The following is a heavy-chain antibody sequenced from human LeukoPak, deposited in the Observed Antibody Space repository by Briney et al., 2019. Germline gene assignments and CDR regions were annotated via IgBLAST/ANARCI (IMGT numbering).Heavy chain of an antibody. CDR3: ARAGYSSSWSTNWFDP. CDR2: IYSSGSA. V-gene: IGHV4-59*08. D-gene: IGHD6-13*01. J-gene: IGHJ5*02. CDR1: GGSISPYY. Sequence: PSETLSLTCTVSGGSISPYYWSWIRQSPGKGLEWIGYIYSSGSANYNPSLKSRVTISVDTSKNQFSLKLSSVTAADTAVYYCARAGYSSSWSTNWFDPWGQGTLVTVSS.